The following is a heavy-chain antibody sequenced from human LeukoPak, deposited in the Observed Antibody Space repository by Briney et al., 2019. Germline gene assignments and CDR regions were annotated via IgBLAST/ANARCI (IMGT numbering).Heavy chain of an antibody. V-gene: IGHV3-21*01. CDR2: ISSSSSYI. Sequence: GGSLRLSCAASGFTFSSYSMNWVRQAPGKGLEWVSSISSSSSYIYCADSVKGRFAISRDNAKNSLYLQMNSLRAEDTAVYYCARDEYSGNAFDIWGQGTMVTVSS. D-gene: IGHD6-6*01. CDR1: GFTFSSYS. CDR3: ARDEYSGNAFDI. J-gene: IGHJ3*02.